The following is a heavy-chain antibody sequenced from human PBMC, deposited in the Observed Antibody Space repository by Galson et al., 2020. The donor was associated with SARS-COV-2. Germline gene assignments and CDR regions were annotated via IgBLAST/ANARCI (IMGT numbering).Heavy chain of an antibody. CDR2: ISWNSGDI. Sequence: GGSLRLSCAAYGYTFDDYAMHWVRQAPGRGLEWVSGISWNSGDIGYADSVNGRFTISRANAKNSLYLQMNSLRVEDTALSYCAKVWKFPDDALDIWGQGTMVTVSS. V-gene: IGHV3-9*01. J-gene: IGHJ3*02. D-gene: IGHD1-1*01. CDR1: GYTFDDYA. CDR3: AKVWKFPDDALDI.